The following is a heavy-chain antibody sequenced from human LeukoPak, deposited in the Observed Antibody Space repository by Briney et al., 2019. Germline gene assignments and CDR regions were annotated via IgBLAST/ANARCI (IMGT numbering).Heavy chain of an antibody. V-gene: IGHV5-51*01. Sequence: GEPLKISCKGSGYSFTSYWIGWVRQMPGKGLEWMGLIYPGDSDTRYSPSFQGQVTISADKSISTAYLQWSSLKASDTAMYYCARSERDPFRENSPFSEYFQHWGQGTLVTVSS. CDR2: IYPGDSDT. CDR3: ARSERDPFRENSPFSEYFQH. D-gene: IGHD1-1*01. J-gene: IGHJ1*01. CDR1: GYSFTSYW.